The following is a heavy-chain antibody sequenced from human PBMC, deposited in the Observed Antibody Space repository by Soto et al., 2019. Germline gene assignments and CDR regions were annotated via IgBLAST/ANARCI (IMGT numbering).Heavy chain of an antibody. Sequence: QVQLQQWGAGLLKPSETLSLTCAVYGGSFSGYYWSWIRQPPGKGLEWIGEINHSGSTNYNPSLKSRVTISVDTSKNQFSLELSSVTAADTAVYYCAREVGCCSSTSCYRGAFDIWGQGTMVTVSS. D-gene: IGHD2-2*01. CDR3: AREVGCCSSTSCYRGAFDI. CDR1: GGSFSGYY. CDR2: INHSGST. J-gene: IGHJ3*02. V-gene: IGHV4-34*01.